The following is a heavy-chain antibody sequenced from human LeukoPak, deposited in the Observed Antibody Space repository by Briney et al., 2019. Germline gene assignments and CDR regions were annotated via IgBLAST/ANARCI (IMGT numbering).Heavy chain of an antibody. CDR3: AREGARRGYSYDFDY. CDR1: GFTFSSYA. Sequence: GGSLRLSCVASGFTFSSYAMSWVRQAPGKGLEWVSGVSATGFSTYYADSVKGRFTISRDNSESTLYLQMNSLRDEDTAVYYCAREGARRGYSYDFDYWGQGTLVTVSS. J-gene: IGHJ4*02. CDR2: VSATGFST. D-gene: IGHD5-18*01. V-gene: IGHV3-23*01.